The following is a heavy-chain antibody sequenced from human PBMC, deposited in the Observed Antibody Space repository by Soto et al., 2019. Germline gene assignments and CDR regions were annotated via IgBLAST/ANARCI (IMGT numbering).Heavy chain of an antibody. CDR2: INGYNGHT. D-gene: IGHD4-17*01. CDR1: GYTFTSYG. V-gene: IGHV1-18*01. Sequence: GPEVKMPGASLKVSCKASGYTFTSYGITWVRQAPGQGLEWLGWINGYNGHTKYAQKLWGRGTMTTDTSPSTAFMELRSLRSDYTAVYYRAMYFVNDYGDPGWLDPWGQGTLVTVSS. CDR3: AMYFVNDYGDPGWLDP. J-gene: IGHJ5*02.